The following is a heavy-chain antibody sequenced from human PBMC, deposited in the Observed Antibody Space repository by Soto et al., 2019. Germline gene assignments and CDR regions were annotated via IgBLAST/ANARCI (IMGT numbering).Heavy chain of an antibody. J-gene: IGHJ5*02. CDR1: CGSISSGDYF. V-gene: IGHV4-30-4*02. CDR2: IYDGGST. CDR3: AKGSGYP. Sequence: PSDTLSLTCTGSCGSISSGDYFWSWIRQPPDKGLEWIGHIYDGGSTYNNPSLTSRVTISVDTSQNQFSLKLTSVTAADAAVYYCAKGSGYPWGRGTLVTVSS. D-gene: IGHD2-15*01.